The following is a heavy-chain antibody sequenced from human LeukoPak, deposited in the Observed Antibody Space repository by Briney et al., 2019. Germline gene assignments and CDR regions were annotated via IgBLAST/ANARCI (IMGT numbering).Heavy chain of an antibody. CDR3: AGTDYGDYSTGCYGMDV. V-gene: IGHV3-66*01. D-gene: IGHD4-17*01. Sequence: GGSLRLSCAASGFTVSSNYMSWVRQAPGKGLEWVSVIYSGGSTYYADSVKGRFTISRDNSKNTLYLQMNSLRAEDTAVYYCAGTDYGDYSTGCYGMDVWGQGTTVTVSS. CDR1: GFTVSSNY. J-gene: IGHJ6*02. CDR2: IYSGGST.